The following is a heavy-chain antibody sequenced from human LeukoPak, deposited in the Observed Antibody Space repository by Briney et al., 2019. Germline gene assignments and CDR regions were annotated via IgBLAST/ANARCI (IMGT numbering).Heavy chain of an antibody. J-gene: IGHJ3*01. V-gene: IGHV3-48*01. Sequence: GGSLRLSCAASGFTFSSYRMNWVRQAPGKGLEWVSYISSSSSTIYYADSVKGRFTISRDNAKNSLYLQMNSLRAEDTAVYYCARPKDSSSWPDAFDVWGQGTMVTVSS. CDR1: GFTFSSYR. CDR3: ARPKDSSSWPDAFDV. D-gene: IGHD6-13*01. CDR2: ISSSSSTI.